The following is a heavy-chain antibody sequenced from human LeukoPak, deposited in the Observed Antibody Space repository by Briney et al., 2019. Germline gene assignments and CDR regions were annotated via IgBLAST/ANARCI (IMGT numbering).Heavy chain of an antibody. D-gene: IGHD3-9*01. Sequence: SESLSLTCTVSGGSISSSSYYWGWIRRPPWKGLDWIGSIYYTGSTYYTPSLKRRVTISVHTSKNHFSLKLSSVADADTAVYYCARRRRDILTDYYVFDCWGQGTMVTVSS. J-gene: IGHJ4*02. V-gene: IGHV4-39*02. CDR1: GGSISSSSYY. CDR3: ARRRRDILTDYYVFDC. CDR2: IYYTGST.